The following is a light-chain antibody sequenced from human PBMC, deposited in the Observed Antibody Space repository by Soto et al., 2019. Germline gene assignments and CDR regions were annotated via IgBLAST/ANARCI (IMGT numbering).Light chain of an antibody. J-gene: IGLJ1*01. CDR1: SSDVGGYNY. CDR3: CSYAGSDALYV. CDR2: DVS. Sequence: LTQPRPLSGSPGQSVTISCTGTSSDVGGYNYVSWYQQHPGKAPKLMIYDVSKRPSGVPDRFSGSKSGNTASLTISGLQGEDEAAYSCCSYAGSDALYVCATGIKGTVL. V-gene: IGLV2-11*01.